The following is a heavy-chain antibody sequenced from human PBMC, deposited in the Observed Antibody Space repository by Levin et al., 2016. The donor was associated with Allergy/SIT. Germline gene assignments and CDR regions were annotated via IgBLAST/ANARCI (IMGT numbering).Heavy chain of an antibody. CDR2: ISAYNGNT. CDR3: ARGEVDEVVPAAMCFDY. D-gene: IGHD2-2*01. CDR1: GYTFTSYG. Sequence: ASVKVSCKASGYTFTSYGISWVRQAPGQGLEWMGWISAYNGNTNYAQKLQGRVTMTTDTSTSTAYMELRSLRSDDTAVYYCARGEVDEVVPAAMCFDYWGQGTLVTVSS. V-gene: IGHV1-18*01. J-gene: IGHJ4*02.